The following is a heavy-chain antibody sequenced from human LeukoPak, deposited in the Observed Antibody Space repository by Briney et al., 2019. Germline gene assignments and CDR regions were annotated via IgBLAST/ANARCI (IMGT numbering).Heavy chain of an antibody. CDR1: GFTFSSYS. Sequence: GRSLRLSCAASGFTFSSYSMNWVRQAPGKGLEWVSSISSSSSYIYYADSVKGRFTISRDNAKNSLYLQMNSLRAEDTAVYYCARDLISAVAGELYYYYGMDVWGQGTTVTVSS. CDR2: ISSSSSYI. CDR3: ARDLISAVAGELYYYYGMDV. V-gene: IGHV3-21*01. D-gene: IGHD6-19*01. J-gene: IGHJ6*02.